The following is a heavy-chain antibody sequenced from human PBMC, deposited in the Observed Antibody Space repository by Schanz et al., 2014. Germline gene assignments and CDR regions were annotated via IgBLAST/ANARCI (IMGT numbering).Heavy chain of an antibody. CDR1: VFTFSDYY. CDR3: AKDSLPAGRSVYLDY. D-gene: IGHD6-6*01. J-gene: IGHJ4*01. CDR2: ISSSGNTI. Sequence: SCAASVFTFSDYYMIWIRQAPGKGLEWVSYISSSGNTIYYADTVKGRLTISRDNAKKSLYLQMNSLREEDKPLDHCAKDSLPAGRSVYLDYGGPGTVVNVSS. V-gene: IGHV3-11*01.